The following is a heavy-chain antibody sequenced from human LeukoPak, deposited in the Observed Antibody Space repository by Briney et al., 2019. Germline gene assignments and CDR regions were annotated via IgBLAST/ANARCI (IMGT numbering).Heavy chain of an antibody. Sequence: SETLSLTCTVSGGSISSSVYYWGWIRQPPGKGLDWIGNIYYSGSPYYNPSLKSRVTIFVDTSKNQFSLKLSSVTAADTALYYCARRNQALAFDIWGQGTMVTVSS. D-gene: IGHD1-14*01. V-gene: IGHV4-39*01. CDR2: IYYSGSP. CDR3: ARRNQALAFDI. CDR1: GGSISSSVYY. J-gene: IGHJ3*02.